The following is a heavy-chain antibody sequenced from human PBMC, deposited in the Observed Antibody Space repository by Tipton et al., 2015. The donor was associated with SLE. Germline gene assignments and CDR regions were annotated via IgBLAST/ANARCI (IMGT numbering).Heavy chain of an antibody. CDR3: TKDYYKWSRDY. D-gene: IGHD2-8*01. CDR2: IHHDGGT. J-gene: IGHJ4*02. CDR1: GYSITSDNY. Sequence: TLSLTCTVSGYSITSDNYWGWIRQPPGKGLEWIGSIHHDGGTCYNPSLKSRVTMSVDTSKSQFSLNLKSVTATDTAVYYCTKDYYKWSRDYWGQGALVTVSS. V-gene: IGHV4-38-2*02.